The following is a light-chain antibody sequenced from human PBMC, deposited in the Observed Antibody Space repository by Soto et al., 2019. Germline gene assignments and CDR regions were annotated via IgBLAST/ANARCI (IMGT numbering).Light chain of an antibody. CDR2: GAS. CDR1: QTVSSSYY. V-gene: IGKV3-20*01. Sequence: EVVLTQSPGTLSLSPGERATLSCRTSQTVSSSYYLAWYQQKPGQAPRLLIYGASNRASGVPDRFSSGWSETDFTPNISRLEPEDFAVYYCQQYVTSPPGYTFGQETELRIK. J-gene: IGKJ2*01. CDR3: QQYVTSPPGYT.